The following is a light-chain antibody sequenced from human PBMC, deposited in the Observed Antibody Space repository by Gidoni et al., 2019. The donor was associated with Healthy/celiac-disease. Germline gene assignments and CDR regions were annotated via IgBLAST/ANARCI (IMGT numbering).Light chain of an antibody. Sequence: EIVLTQSPATLSLSPGERAPLSCRAIQSVSSSLAWYQQKPGQAPMLLISNASTRATGIPARFSGSGSGTDVTLTSISLEPEDVEFYYCQQRSNWITFGPGTKVDIK. V-gene: IGKV3-11*01. CDR1: QSVSSS. CDR2: NAS. J-gene: IGKJ3*01. CDR3: QQRSNWIT.